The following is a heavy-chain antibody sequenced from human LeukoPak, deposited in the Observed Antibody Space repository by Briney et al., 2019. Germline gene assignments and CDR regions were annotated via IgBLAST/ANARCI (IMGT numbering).Heavy chain of an antibody. CDR3: ARDGETIYGDYGYFDL. V-gene: IGHV4-30-2*01. CDR2: IYHSGST. CDR1: GGSISSGGYS. Sequence: SETLSLTCAVSGGSISSGGYSWSWIRQPPGKGLEWIGYIYHSGSTYYNPSLKSRVTISVDRSKNQFPLKLSSVTAADTAVYYCARDGETIYGDYGYFDLWGRGTLVTVSS. J-gene: IGHJ2*01. D-gene: IGHD4-17*01.